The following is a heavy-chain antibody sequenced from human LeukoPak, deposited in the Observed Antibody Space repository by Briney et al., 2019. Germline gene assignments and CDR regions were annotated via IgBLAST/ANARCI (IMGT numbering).Heavy chain of an antibody. J-gene: IGHJ4*02. D-gene: IGHD3-3*01. CDR1: GFTFSSYE. CDR2: ISSSGSTI. V-gene: IGHV3-48*03. Sequence: PGGSLRLSCAASGFTFSSYEMNWVRQAPGKGLECVSYISSSGSTIYYADSVKGRFTISRDNAKNSLYLQMNSLRAEDTAVYYCAVAVLEWLTYDYWGQGTLVTVSS. CDR3: AVAVLEWLTYDY.